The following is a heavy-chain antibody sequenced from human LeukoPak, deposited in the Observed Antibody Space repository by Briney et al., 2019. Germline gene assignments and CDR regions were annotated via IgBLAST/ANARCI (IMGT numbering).Heavy chain of an antibody. J-gene: IGHJ3*02. D-gene: IGHD6-19*01. CDR1: GYTFTSYD. CDR2: MNPNSGNT. CDR3: ARVGSSGPLDAFDI. Sequence: GASVKVSCKASGYTFTSYDINWVRQATGQGLEWMGWMNPNSGNTGYAQKFQGRVTMTRNTSISTAYVELSSLRSEDTAVYYCARVGSSGPLDAFDIWGQGTMVTVSS. V-gene: IGHV1-8*01.